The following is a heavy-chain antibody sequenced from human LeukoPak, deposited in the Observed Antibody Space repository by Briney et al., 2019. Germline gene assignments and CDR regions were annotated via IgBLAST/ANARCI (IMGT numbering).Heavy chain of an antibody. CDR1: GFTIRSNY. V-gene: IGHV3-66*01. Sequence: GGSLRLSCVASGFTIRSNYMSWVRQAPGKGLEWVSVIYRDGGTNYADSVKGRFTVSRDISKNTVSLQMNSLRAEDTAVYYCATENYGSLAGWGQGTLVTVSS. CDR2: IYRDGGT. D-gene: IGHD2-15*01. CDR3: ATENYGSLAG. J-gene: IGHJ4*02.